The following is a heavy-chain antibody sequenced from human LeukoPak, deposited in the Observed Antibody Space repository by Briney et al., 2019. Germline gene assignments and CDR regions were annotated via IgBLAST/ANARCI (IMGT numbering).Heavy chain of an antibody. Sequence: GGPLRLSCAASGFTFSSYEMNWVRQAPGKGLEWVSFITTTSSTIYYADSVKGRSTISRDNAKNSLFLQMNSLRDDDTAVYYCARDRYGGSFDYWGQGTPVTVSS. CDR1: GFTFSSYE. CDR3: ARDRYGGSFDY. J-gene: IGHJ4*02. D-gene: IGHD4-23*01. CDR2: ITTTSSTI. V-gene: IGHV3-48*02.